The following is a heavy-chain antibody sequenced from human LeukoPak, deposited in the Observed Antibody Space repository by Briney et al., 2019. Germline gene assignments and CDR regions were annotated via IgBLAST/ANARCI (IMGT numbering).Heavy chain of an antibody. CDR2: IIPIFGTA. V-gene: IGHV1-69*05. J-gene: IGHJ4*02. CDR3: ARDLMATITSPSDY. Sequence: GASVKVSCKASGGTFSSYAISWVRQAPGQGLEWMGGIIPIFGTANYAQKFQGRVTITTDESTSTAYMELSSLRSEDTAVYYCARDLMATITSPSDYWGQGTLVTVSS. D-gene: IGHD5-24*01. CDR1: GGTFSSYA.